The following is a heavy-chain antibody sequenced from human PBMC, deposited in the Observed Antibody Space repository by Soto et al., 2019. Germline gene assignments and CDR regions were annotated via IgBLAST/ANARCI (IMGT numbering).Heavy chain of an antibody. D-gene: IGHD4-17*01. J-gene: IGHJ4*02. CDR3: ASGTVTFDY. V-gene: IGHV4-34*01. Sequence: QVQLQQWGAGLLKPSETLSLTCAVYGGSFSGYYWSWIRKPPGKGLEWSGEINHSGSTNYNPSLKSRATISVDTYKDKCSLKLSSVNAAETAVYYCASGTVTFDYWGQGTMVTVSS. CDR1: GGSFSGYY. CDR2: INHSGST.